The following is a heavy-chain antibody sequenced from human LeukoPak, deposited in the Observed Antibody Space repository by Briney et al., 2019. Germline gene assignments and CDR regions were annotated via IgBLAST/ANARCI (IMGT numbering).Heavy chain of an antibody. D-gene: IGHD2-2*01. Sequence: GESLKISCKGSGYSFTSYWIGWVRQMPGKGLEWMGIIYPGDSDTRYSPSFQGQVTISADKSISTAYLQWSSLKASGTAMYYCARICRSHPPQHAFDIWGQGTMVTVSS. CDR3: ARICRSHPPQHAFDI. CDR1: GYSFTSYW. V-gene: IGHV5-51*01. J-gene: IGHJ3*02. CDR2: IYPGDSDT.